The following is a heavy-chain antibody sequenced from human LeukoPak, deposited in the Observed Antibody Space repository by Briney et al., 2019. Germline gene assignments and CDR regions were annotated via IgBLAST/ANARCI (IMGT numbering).Heavy chain of an antibody. D-gene: IGHD3-16*02. CDR2: IHHDGRI. J-gene: IGHJ4*02. V-gene: IGHV4-61*01. CDR1: GGSVSSGSYY. CDR3: ARSHDHLWGNYPDY. Sequence: SETLSLTCTVSGGSVSSGSYYWSWIRQPPGKGLEWIGEIHHDGRINYNPSLKSRVTLSVDKSKNQLSLRLNSVTAADTAMYYCARSHDHLWGNYPDYWGQGTLVTVSS.